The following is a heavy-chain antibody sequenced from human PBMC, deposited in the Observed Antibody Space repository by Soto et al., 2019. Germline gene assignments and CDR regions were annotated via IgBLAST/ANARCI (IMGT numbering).Heavy chain of an antibody. CDR2: IYYSGST. CDR1: GGSISSGDYY. J-gene: IGHJ4*02. CDR3: ATVTCSSGPAKFDY. V-gene: IGHV4-30-4*01. Sequence: PSETLSLTCSVSGGSISSGDYYWNWIRQPPGKGLEWIGHIYYSGSTYYNSSLKGRVTISLDTSKNQFSLKLSSVTAADTAVYYCATVTCSSGPAKFDYSGQGTLITVSS. D-gene: IGHD6-6*01.